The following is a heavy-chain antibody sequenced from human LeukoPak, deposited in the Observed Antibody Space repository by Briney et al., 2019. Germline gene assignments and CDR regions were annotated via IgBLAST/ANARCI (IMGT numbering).Heavy chain of an antibody. V-gene: IGHV3-7*01. CDR1: GFTFSSYW. Sequence: GGSLRLSCAASGFTFSSYWMSWVRQAPGKGLEWVANIKQDGSEKYYVDSVKGRFTISRDNSKNTLYLQMKSLRAEDTAVYYCAKGGGYEAQYYYYYLDVWGKGTTVTISS. CDR2: IKQDGSEK. CDR3: AKGGGYEAQYYYYYLDV. D-gene: IGHD5-12*01. J-gene: IGHJ6*03.